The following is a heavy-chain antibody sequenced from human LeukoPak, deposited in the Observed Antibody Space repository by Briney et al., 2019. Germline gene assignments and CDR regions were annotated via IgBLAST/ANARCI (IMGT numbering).Heavy chain of an antibody. CDR1: GLTVSSKY. CDR2: IYSGGST. Sequence: GGSLRPARSASGLTVSSKYIGWVRQAPGKGLEWVSVIYSGGSTYYADSVKGRFTISRDNSKNTLYLQMNSLRAEDTAVYYCVRLDYGSGSYYNSYYYGMDVWGQGTTVTVSS. D-gene: IGHD3-10*01. V-gene: IGHV3-66*01. CDR3: VRLDYGSGSYYNSYYYGMDV. J-gene: IGHJ6*02.